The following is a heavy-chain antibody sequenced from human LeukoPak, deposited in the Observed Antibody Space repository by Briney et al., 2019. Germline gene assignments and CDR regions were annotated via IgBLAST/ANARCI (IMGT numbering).Heavy chain of an antibody. D-gene: IGHD5-18*01. J-gene: IGHJ4*02. Sequence: PGGSLRLSCAASGFTFSSYAMDRVRQAPGKGLEWVAVISYDGSNQHKADSVRGRFTISRDNSKNTLYLQMNSLRAEDTAVYYCARDLHGRYSYGYRHWGQGTLVTVSS. V-gene: IGHV3-30*04. CDR1: GFTFSSYA. CDR3: ARDLHGRYSYGYRH. CDR2: ISYDGSNQ.